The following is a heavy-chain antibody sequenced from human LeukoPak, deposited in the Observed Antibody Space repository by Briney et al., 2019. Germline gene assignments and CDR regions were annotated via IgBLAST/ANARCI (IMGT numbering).Heavy chain of an antibody. CDR3: AKTVAGTTLILDY. V-gene: IGHV4-34*01. CDR2: INHSGST. Sequence: SETLSLTCAVYGGSFSGYQWTWIRQPPGTGLEWIGEINHSGSTNYNPSLKSRVTISVDTSKNQFSLKLSSVIAADTAVYYCAKTVAGTTLILDYWGQGTLVTVSS. CDR1: GGSFSGYQ. J-gene: IGHJ4*02. D-gene: IGHD6-19*01.